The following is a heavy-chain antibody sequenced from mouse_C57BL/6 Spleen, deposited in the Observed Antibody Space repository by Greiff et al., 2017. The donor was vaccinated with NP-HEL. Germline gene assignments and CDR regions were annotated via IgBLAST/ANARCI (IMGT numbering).Heavy chain of an antibody. CDR1: GYTFTSYW. V-gene: IGHV1-55*01. D-gene: IGHD2-4*01. Sequence: VQLQQPGAELVKPGASVKMSCKASGYTFTSYWITWVKQRPGQGLEWIGDIYPGSGSTNYNEKFKSKATLTVDTSSSTAYMQLSSLTSEDSAVYDCAREDDYDGYYAMDYWGQGTSVTVSS. CDR3: AREDDYDGYYAMDY. J-gene: IGHJ4*01. CDR2: IYPGSGST.